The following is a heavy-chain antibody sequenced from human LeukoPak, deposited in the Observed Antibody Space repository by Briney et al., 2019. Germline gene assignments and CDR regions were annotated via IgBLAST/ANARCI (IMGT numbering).Heavy chain of an antibody. CDR2: IYHSGST. D-gene: IGHD2-2*01. J-gene: IGHJ4*02. V-gene: IGHV4-38-2*01. CDR3: ARLACSSTSCPASY. Sequence: PSETLSLTCAVSGYSISSGYYWGWIRQPPGKGLEWIGSIYHSGSTYYNPSLKSRVTISVDTSKNQFSLKLSSVTAADTAVYYCARLACSSTSCPASYWGQGTQVTVSS. CDR1: GYSISSGYY.